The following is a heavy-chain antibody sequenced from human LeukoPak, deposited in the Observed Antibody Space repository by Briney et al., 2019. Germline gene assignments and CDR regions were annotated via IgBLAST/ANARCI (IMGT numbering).Heavy chain of an antibody. V-gene: IGHV4-61*02. D-gene: IGHD2-2*01. CDR3: ARESLPPECSSTSCYYYYYMDV. J-gene: IGHJ6*03. CDR1: GGSISSGSYY. CDR2: IYTSGST. Sequence: SQTLSLTCAVSGGSISSGSYYWSWIRQPAGKGLEWIGRIYTSGSTNYNPSLKSRVTISVDTSKNQFSLKLSSVTAADTAVYYCARESLPPECSSTSCYYYYYMDVWGKGTTVTVSS.